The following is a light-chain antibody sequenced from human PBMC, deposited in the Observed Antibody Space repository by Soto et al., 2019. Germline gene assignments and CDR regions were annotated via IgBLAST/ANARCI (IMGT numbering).Light chain of an antibody. CDR1: QGIGNW. J-gene: IGKJ5*01. Sequence: DIQMTQAPSSGSASAVDRVTSTCRASQGIGNWLAWYQQKPGKAPKLLIYRASHLQSGVPSRFSGSGSGTDFTLTINSLQPEEFATYYCKKANSFPITCGQGQQQAIK. CDR3: KKANSFPIT. V-gene: IGKV1-12*01. CDR2: RAS.